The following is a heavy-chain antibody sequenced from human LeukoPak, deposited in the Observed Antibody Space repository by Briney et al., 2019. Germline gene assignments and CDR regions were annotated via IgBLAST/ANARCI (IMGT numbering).Heavy chain of an antibody. CDR1: GGPISSYY. J-gene: IGHJ4*02. CDR2: IYYSGST. V-gene: IGHV4-59*01. Sequence: SETLSLTCTVSGGPISSYYWSWIRQPPGKGLEWIGYIYYSGSTNYNPSLKSRVTISVDTSKNQFSLKLSSVTAADTAVYYCARVRTAMIRGSYYFDYWGQGTLVTVSS. CDR3: ARVRTAMIRGSYYFDY. D-gene: IGHD2-15*01.